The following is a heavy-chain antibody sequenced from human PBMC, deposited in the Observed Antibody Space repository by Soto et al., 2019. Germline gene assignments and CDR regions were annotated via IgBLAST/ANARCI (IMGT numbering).Heavy chain of an antibody. J-gene: IGHJ6*02. V-gene: IGHV3-21*01. CDR1: GFTFSTYS. D-gene: IGHD5-18*01. CDR2: ISSSSGYI. CDR3: ARVRSYRYGQGYGMDV. Sequence: EVQLVESGGGLVKPGGSLRLPCAASGFTFSTYSMNWVRQAPGKGREWVSSISSSSGYIYYADSVKGRFTISRDDAKNSLSLQMNSLRAEDTAVYYCARVRSYRYGQGYGMDVWGQGTTVTVSS.